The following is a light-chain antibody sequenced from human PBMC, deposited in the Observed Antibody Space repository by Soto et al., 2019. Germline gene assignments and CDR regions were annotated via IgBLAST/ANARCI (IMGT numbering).Light chain of an antibody. Sequence: EIVMTQSPATLSVSPGERATLSCRASQSVSSNLAWYQHKPGQAPRLLSFGASTRATGIPARFSGSGSGTEFILTISSLQSEDFAVYYCQQYNNYVTFGQGTRLEIK. V-gene: IGKV3-15*01. J-gene: IGKJ5*01. CDR1: QSVSSN. CDR3: QQYNNYVT. CDR2: GAS.